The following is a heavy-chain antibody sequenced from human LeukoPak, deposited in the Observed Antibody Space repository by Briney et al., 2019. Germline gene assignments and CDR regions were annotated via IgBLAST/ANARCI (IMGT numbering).Heavy chain of an antibody. CDR2: MNPNSGNT. Sequence: ASVKVSCKASGYTFTSYDINWVRQATGQGLEWMGWMNPNSGNTGYAQKFQGRVTMTRNTSISTVYMELSSLRSEDTAVYYCARVRSAVTTLAKRNWFDPWGQGTLVTVSS. J-gene: IGHJ5*02. CDR1: GYTFTSYD. D-gene: IGHD4-17*01. CDR3: ARVRSAVTTLAKRNWFDP. V-gene: IGHV1-8*01.